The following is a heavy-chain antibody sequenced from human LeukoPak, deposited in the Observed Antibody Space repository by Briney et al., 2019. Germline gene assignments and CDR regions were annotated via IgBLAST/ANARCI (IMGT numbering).Heavy chain of an antibody. Sequence: EPGGSLRLSCAASGFTLSSYWMHWVRQAPGKGLVWVSRIKTDGVTTNYADSVKGRFTISRDNAKNTLYLQMNSLRAEDTAVYYCARTYDFWSGSQYYFDSWGQGTLVTVSS. D-gene: IGHD3-3*01. CDR3: ARTYDFWSGSQYYFDS. J-gene: IGHJ4*02. CDR1: GFTLSSYW. V-gene: IGHV3-74*01. CDR2: IKTDGVTT.